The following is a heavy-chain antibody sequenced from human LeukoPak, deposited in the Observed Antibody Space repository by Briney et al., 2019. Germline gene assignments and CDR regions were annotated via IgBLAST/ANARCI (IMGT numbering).Heavy chain of an antibody. V-gene: IGHV3-53*01. Sequence: GGSLRLSCAVSGLTATTNHMSWVRPAPGKGLGCVSVICSGGSTYYADSVRGRFTISSENTKNTQYLQMNSMRAEETAVYCCARGRIEVAGYFDSRGQGTLVTVSS. CDR1: GLTATTNH. J-gene: IGHJ4*02. D-gene: IGHD6-19*01. CDR2: ICSGGST. CDR3: ARGRIEVAGYFDS.